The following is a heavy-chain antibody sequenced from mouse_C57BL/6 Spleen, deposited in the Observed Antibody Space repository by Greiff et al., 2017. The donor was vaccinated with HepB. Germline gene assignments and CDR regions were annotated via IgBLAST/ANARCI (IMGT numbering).Heavy chain of an antibody. CDR2: INPSTGGT. J-gene: IGHJ1*03. D-gene: IGHD1-1*01. V-gene: IGHV1-42*01. Sequence: VQLKQSGPELVKPGASVKISCKASGYSFTGYYMNWVKQSPEKSLEWIGEINPSTGGTTYNQKFKAKATLTVDKSSSTAYMQLKSLTSEDSAVYYCARGYGSSPWYFDVWGTGTTVTVSS. CDR3: ARGYGSSPWYFDV. CDR1: GYSFTGYY.